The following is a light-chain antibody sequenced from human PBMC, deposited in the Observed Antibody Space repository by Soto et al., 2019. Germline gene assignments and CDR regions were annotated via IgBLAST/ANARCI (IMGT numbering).Light chain of an antibody. CDR2: DVS. CDR3: QQYNNWPLT. J-gene: IGKJ4*01. V-gene: IGKV3D-15*01. Sequence: EIVMTQSPATLSVSPGERATISCWASQSVSSNLAWYQQKPGQAPRLLIYDVSTMATGIPTRFSGSGSGTEFTLTISSLQSEDFAAYYCQQYNNWPLTFGGGTKVEIK. CDR1: QSVSSN.